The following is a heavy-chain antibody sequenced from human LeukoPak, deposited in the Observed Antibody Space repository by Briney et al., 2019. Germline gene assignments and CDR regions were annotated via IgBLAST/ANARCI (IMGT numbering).Heavy chain of an antibody. Sequence: SSETLSLTCAVYGGSFSGYYWSWIRQPPGKGLEWIGEINHSGSTNYNPSLKSRVTISVDTSKNQFSLKLSSVTAADTAVYYCARPAITMIVGGDAFDIWGQGTMVTVSS. CDR3: ARPAITMIVGGDAFDI. J-gene: IGHJ3*02. V-gene: IGHV4-34*01. CDR2: INHSGST. D-gene: IGHD3-22*01. CDR1: GGSFSGYY.